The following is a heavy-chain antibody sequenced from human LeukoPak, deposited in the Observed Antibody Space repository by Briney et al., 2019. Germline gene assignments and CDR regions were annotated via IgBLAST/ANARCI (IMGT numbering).Heavy chain of an antibody. CDR2: ISYDGSNK. Sequence: GGSLRLSCAASGFTRSSYGMHWVRPAPGKGLGWVAVISYDGSNKYDADSVKGRFTISRDNSKNTLYLQMNNRSAEDTAVYYCAKDPRRYGSGSFYFDYWGQGTLVSVSP. CDR3: AKDPRRYGSGSFYFDY. J-gene: IGHJ4*02. CDR1: GFTRSSYG. V-gene: IGHV3-30*18. D-gene: IGHD3-10*01.